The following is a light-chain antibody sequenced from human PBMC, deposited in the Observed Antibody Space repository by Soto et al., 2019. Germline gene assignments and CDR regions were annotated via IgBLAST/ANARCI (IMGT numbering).Light chain of an antibody. CDR3: MQSTQLPPT. CDR2: EVS. Sequence: FMTRTPLSLSVCPWQPASIWCNSSQSLLHITGETFLFWYLQKPGQSPQLLIYEVSTRVSGVPDRFSGSGSGTDFTLEISRVETDDVGIYYCMQSTQLPPTFGQGTRLEIK. CDR1: QSLLHITGETF. J-gene: IGKJ5*01. V-gene: IGKV2D-29*02.